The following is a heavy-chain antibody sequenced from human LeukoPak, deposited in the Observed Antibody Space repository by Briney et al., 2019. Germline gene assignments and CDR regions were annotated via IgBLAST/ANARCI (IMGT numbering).Heavy chain of an antibody. CDR3: AKDMATVTTFDAFDI. J-gene: IGHJ3*02. CDR2: ISWNSGSI. D-gene: IGHD4-11*01. Sequence: PGRSLRLSCAASGFTFDDYAMHWVRQAPRKGLEWVSGISWNSGSIGYADSVKGRFTISRDNAKNSLYLQMNSLRAEDTALYYCAKDMATVTTFDAFDIWGQGTMVTVSS. V-gene: IGHV3-9*01. CDR1: GFTFDDYA.